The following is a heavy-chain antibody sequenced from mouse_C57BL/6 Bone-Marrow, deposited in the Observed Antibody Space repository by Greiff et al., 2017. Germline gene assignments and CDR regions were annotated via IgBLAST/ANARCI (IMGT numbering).Heavy chain of an antibody. CDR1: GYTFTSYW. CDR2: IYPGSGST. CDR3: SRTLAWFAY. J-gene: IGHJ3*01. Sequence: VQLQQPGAELVKPGASVKMSCKASGYTFTSYWITWVKQRPGQGLEWIGDIYPGSGSTNYNEKFKSKATLTVDKSSSTAYMQLSSLTSEDSAVYYCSRTLAWFAYWGQGTRVTVSA. V-gene: IGHV1-55*01.